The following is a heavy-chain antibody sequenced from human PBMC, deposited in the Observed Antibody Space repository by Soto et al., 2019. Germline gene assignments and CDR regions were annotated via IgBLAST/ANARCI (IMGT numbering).Heavy chain of an antibody. D-gene: IGHD3-22*01. Sequence: GGSLRLSCAASGFTFSSYGMHWVRQAPGKGLEWVAVISYDGSNKYYADSVKGRFTISRDNSKNTLYLQMNSLRAEDTAVYYCAKDVYYYDSSGSFDYWGQGTLVTVSS. J-gene: IGHJ4*02. V-gene: IGHV3-30*18. CDR3: AKDVYYYDSSGSFDY. CDR1: GFTFSSYG. CDR2: ISYDGSNK.